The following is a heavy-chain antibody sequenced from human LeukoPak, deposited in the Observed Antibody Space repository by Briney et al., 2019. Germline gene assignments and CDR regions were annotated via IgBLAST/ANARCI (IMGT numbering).Heavy chain of an antibody. CDR1: GYIFTTYG. V-gene: IGHV1-18*01. CDR3: ARQKKQTTAIDY. Sequence: ASVKVSCKASGYIFTTYGFSWVRQAPGQGLEWMGWISSYNGGADYAQKLQGRVTMTTDTSTSTTYMDLRSLRSDDTAVYYCARQKKQTTAIDYWGPGTLVTVSS. CDR2: ISSYNGGA. J-gene: IGHJ4*02. D-gene: IGHD4-17*01.